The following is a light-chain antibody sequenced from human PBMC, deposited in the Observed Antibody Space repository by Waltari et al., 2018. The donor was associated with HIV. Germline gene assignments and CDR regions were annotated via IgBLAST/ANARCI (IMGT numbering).Light chain of an antibody. V-gene: IGKV1-39*01. Sequence: DIQLTQSPSSLSASVGDRVTIACRASQTISTSLNWYQQKPGKAPKFLISAASSLQSGVPSRFSGSASETEFTLTISSLQPEDYATYYCQQSYSSPRTFGPGTKVDVK. J-gene: IGKJ3*01. CDR1: QTISTS. CDR3: QQSYSSPRT. CDR2: AAS.